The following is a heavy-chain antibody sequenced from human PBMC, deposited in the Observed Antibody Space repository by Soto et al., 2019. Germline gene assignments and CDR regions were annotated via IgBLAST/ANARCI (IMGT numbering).Heavy chain of an antibody. CDR3: ARDIIVPAAYYYYGMDV. D-gene: IGHD2-2*01. CDR1: GGSISSYY. V-gene: IGHV4-4*07. CDR2: IYTSGST. J-gene: IGHJ6*02. Sequence: QVQLQESGPGLVKPSETLSLTCTVSGGSISSYYWSWIRQPAGKGLEWIGRIYTSGSTNYNPSLKSRVTMSVDTSKNQFSLKLSSVTAADMAVYYCARDIIVPAAYYYYGMDVWGQGTTVTVSS.